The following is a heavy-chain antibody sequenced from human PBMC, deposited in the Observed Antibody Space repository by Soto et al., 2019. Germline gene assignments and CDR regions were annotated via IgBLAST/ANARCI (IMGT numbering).Heavy chain of an antibody. CDR1: WYSFTRHL. CDR3: ARQDIVKAPLRGLYVHS. CDR2: IYPADSDA. V-gene: IGHV5-51*01. D-gene: IGHD2-15*01. Sequence: PGESVKSSCKADWYSFTRHLIGCVRQVPGRGLEWLAVIYPADSDARYSPSFRGRGTISVDISINTVYLQWRSLKASDTARYFCARQDIVKAPLRGLYVHSWGQGT. J-gene: IGHJ4*02.